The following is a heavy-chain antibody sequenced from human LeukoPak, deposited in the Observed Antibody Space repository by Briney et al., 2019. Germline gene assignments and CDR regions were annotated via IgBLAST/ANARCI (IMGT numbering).Heavy chain of an antibody. CDR3: ARGFGPVAANYYMDV. D-gene: IGHD2-15*01. J-gene: IGHJ6*03. V-gene: IGHV4-39*07. CDR1: GGSISSSSYY. Sequence: SETLSLTCTVSGGSISSSSYYWDWIRQPPGKGLEWIGSIYYSGSTYYNPSLKSRVTISVNTSKNQFSLKLSSATAADTAVYYCARGFGPVAANYYMDVWGKGTTVTISS. CDR2: IYYSGST.